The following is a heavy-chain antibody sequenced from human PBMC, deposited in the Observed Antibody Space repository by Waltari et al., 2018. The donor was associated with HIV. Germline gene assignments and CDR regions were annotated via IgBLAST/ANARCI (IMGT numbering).Heavy chain of an antibody. CDR1: GGSLSSSSSY. V-gene: IGHV4-39*07. Sequence: QLQLQESGPGLVKPSETLSLTCTVSGGSLSSSSSYWGWIRQPPGKGLEWIGSIYYSGSTYYNPSLKSRVTISVDTSKNQFSLKLSSVTAADTAVYYCARDEVYYDILTGMDPWGQGTLVTVSS. D-gene: IGHD3-9*01. J-gene: IGHJ5*02. CDR3: ARDEVYYDILTGMDP. CDR2: IYYSGST.